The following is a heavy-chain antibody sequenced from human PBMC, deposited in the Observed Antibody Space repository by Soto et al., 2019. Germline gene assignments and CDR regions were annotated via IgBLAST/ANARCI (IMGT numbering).Heavy chain of an antibody. CDR3: ARDYFTTSGYEIYYYYGMDV. Sequence: QVQLVQSGAEVKKPGSSVKVSCKASGGTFSSYAISWVRQAPGQGLEWMGGIIPIFGTANYAQKFQGRVTITADESTSTAYMELSSRRSEDTAVYYCARDYFTTSGYEIYYYYGMDVWGQGTTVTVSS. V-gene: IGHV1-69*01. CDR1: GGTFSSYA. CDR2: IIPIFGTA. D-gene: IGHD5-12*01. J-gene: IGHJ6*02.